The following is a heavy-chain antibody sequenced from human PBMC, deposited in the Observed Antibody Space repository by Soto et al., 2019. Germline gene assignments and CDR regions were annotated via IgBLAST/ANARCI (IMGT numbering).Heavy chain of an antibody. CDR3: SGCSGGACHKNYGMDV. CDR1: GFTFSSCT. D-gene: IGHD2-15*01. CDR2: ISPSSGHI. J-gene: IGHJ6*02. V-gene: IGHV3-21*06. Sequence: EVHLVESGGGRVKPGGSLRLSCAVSGFTFSSCTMNWVRQAPGKGLEWVSSISPSSGHIYYADSVKGRFTISRDNAKNSLFLQMNSLRGEHTAVYYCSGCSGGACHKNYGMDVWGQGTTVTVSS.